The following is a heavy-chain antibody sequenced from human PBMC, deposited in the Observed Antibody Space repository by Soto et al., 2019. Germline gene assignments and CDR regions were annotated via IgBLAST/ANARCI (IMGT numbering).Heavy chain of an antibody. J-gene: IGHJ6*02. V-gene: IGHV1-69*12. CDR3: ARYKVRLQVGGNYYYAMDV. CDR2: TIPIFPTP. Sequence: QVQLVQSGAEVKKPGSSVTVSCKASGGTFGNSAISWVRQAHGQGLEWMGGTIPIFPTPAYPQKFQGRVTITADESTSTAYMELTSLRSDDTAVYYCARYKVRLQVGGNYYYAMDVWGQGTTVTVS. CDR1: GGTFGNSA. D-gene: IGHD3-16*02.